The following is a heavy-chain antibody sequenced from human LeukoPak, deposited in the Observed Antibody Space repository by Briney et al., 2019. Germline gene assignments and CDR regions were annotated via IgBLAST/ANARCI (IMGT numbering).Heavy chain of an antibody. J-gene: IGHJ6*03. CDR3: VKVADEAQRYGDLYYYYYYYVDV. V-gene: IGHV3-23*01. CDR2: ISGSSGST. D-gene: IGHD4-17*01. CDR1: GFTFSSYA. Sequence: GGSLRLSCAASGFTFSSYAMSWVRQAPGKGLEWVSAISGSSGSTYYADSVKGRFTISRDNSKNTLYLQMNSLRAEDTAVYYCVKVADEAQRYGDLYYYYYYYVDVWGKGTTVTVSS.